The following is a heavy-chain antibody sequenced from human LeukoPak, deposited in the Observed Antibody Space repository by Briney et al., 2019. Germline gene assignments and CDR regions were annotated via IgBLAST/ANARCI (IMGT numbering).Heavy chain of an antibody. J-gene: IGHJ3*02. CDR2: ISGSGGST. CDR3: AKHKVVPAAMIGAFDI. V-gene: IGHV3-23*01. CDR1: GFTFSSYA. Sequence: GGSLRLSCAASGFTFSSYAMSWVRQAPGKGLEWVSAISGSGGSTYYADSVKGRFTISRDNSKNTLYLQMNSLRAEDTAVYYCAKHKVVPAAMIGAFDIWGQGTMVTVFS. D-gene: IGHD2-2*01.